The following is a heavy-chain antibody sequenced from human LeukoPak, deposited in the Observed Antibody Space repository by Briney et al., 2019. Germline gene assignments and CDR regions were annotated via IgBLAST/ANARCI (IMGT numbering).Heavy chain of an antibody. CDR1: GGSISSYY. V-gene: IGHV4-4*08. CDR3: ARDDYYDSSGYRY. Sequence: SETLSLTCAVSGGSISSYYWSWIRQPPGKRLEWIGYVYSSGSTNYNPSLKSRVTISVDTSKNQFSLKLSSVTAADTAVYYCARDDYYDSSGYRYWGQGTLVTVSS. D-gene: IGHD3-22*01. CDR2: VYSSGST. J-gene: IGHJ4*02.